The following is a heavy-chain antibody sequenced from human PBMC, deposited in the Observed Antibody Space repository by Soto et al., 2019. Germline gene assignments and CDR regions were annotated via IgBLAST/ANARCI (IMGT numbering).Heavy chain of an antibody. D-gene: IGHD2-21*01. J-gene: IGHJ6*02. CDR3: AAYRPVVYYGLDV. Sequence: SETLSLTCTVSGGSISSGGYYWSWIRQHPGKGLEWIGYIYYSGSTYYNPSLKSRVTISVETSQNQFSLKLSSVTAADTAVYYCAAYRPVVYYGLDVWGQGTTVTVSS. V-gene: IGHV4-31*03. CDR2: IYYSGST. CDR1: GGSISSGGYY.